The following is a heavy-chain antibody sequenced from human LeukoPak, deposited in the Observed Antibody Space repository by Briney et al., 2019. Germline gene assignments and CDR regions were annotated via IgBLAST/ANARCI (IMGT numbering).Heavy chain of an antibody. Sequence: SEALSLTCAVSGGSIGSYYWSWLRQTPGRGLEWIGYIYYSGTTSYNPSLKSRVTISVDTSKNQFSLKLTSVTAADTAVYYCAREDPQTTVPEGLDVWGQGTTVTVSS. V-gene: IGHV4-59*01. CDR2: IYYSGTT. J-gene: IGHJ6*02. CDR3: AREDPQTTVPEGLDV. CDR1: GGSIGSYY. D-gene: IGHD4-17*01.